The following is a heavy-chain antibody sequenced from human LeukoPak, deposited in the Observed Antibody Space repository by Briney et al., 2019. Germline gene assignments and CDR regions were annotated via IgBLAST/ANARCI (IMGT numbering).Heavy chain of an antibody. CDR3: AVGATSYYYYMDV. CDR2: ISAYNGNT. CDR1: GYTFSSYG. V-gene: IGHV1-18*01. Sequence: ASVKDSCQGSGYTFSSYGFSWVGQAPGQGVGGVGWISAYNGNTNYAQKLQGRVTMNADTSTSTAYMELRSLRSDDTAVYYCAVGATSYYYYMDVWGKGTTVTVSS. J-gene: IGHJ6*03. D-gene: IGHD1-26*01.